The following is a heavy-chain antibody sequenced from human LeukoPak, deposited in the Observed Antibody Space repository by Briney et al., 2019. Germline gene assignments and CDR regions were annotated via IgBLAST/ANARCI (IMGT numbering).Heavy chain of an antibody. J-gene: IGHJ5*02. Sequence: ASAKVSCKASGYTFTSYGISWVRQAPGQGLEWMGWISAYNGNTNYAQKLQGRVTMTTDTSTSTAYMELRSLRSEDTAVYYCAMYSPLYNWFDPWGQGTLVTVSS. D-gene: IGHD3-16*02. CDR1: GYTFTSYG. CDR2: ISAYNGNT. CDR3: AMYSPLYNWFDP. V-gene: IGHV1-18*01.